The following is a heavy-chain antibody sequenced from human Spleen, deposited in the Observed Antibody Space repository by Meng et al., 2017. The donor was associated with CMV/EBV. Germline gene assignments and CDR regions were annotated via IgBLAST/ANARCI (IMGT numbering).Heavy chain of an antibody. D-gene: IGHD1-7*01. J-gene: IGHJ4*02. CDR3: ASGITGTPGVGYFDY. Sequence: ESLKISCAASGLAFNNVWMSWVRQAPGKGLEWVGSIYHSGSTYYNPSLKSRVTISVDTSKNQFSLKLSSVTAADTAVYYCASGITGTPGVGYFDYWGQGTLVTVSS. CDR1: GLAFNNVW. V-gene: IGHV4-38-2*01. CDR2: IYHSGST.